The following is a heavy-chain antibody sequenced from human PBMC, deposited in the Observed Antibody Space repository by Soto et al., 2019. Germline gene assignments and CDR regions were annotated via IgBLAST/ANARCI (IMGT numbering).Heavy chain of an antibody. CDR2: IYYSGST. CDR3: AYRYSSGFFFEN. D-gene: IGHD3-22*01. J-gene: IGHJ4*02. V-gene: IGHV4-31*03. CDR1: GGSISRGGYY. Sequence: QVQLQESGPGLVKASQTLSLTCTVSGGSISRGGYYWSWIRQHPGKGLEWIGYIYYSGSTSYNPSLKSRVTISLDMSKNQFSLKLTSVTAADTAVYCCAYRYSSGFFFENWGQGTLVTVSS.